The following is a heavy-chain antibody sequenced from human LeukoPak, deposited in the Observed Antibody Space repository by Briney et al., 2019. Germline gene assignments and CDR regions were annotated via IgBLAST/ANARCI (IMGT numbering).Heavy chain of an antibody. CDR1: GFTFSSYW. J-gene: IGHJ4*02. V-gene: IGHV3-74*01. CDR3: ARGGSLEYYFDY. D-gene: IGHD3-10*01. CDR2: INSDGSKT. Sequence: PGGSLRLSCAASGFTFSSYWMHWVRQAPGKGLVWVSRINSDGSKTSHADSVKGRFTISRDNAKNTLYLQMNGLRAEDTAVYYCARGGSLEYYFDYWGRGTLVTVSS.